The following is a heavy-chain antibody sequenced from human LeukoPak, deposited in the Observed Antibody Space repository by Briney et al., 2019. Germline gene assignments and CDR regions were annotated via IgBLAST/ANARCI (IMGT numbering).Heavy chain of an antibody. CDR1: GFTVSSNY. V-gene: IGHV3-53*01. D-gene: IGHD1-26*01. CDR2: IYSGDRT. CDR3: ARPTYSGSYYWFDY. Sequence: GGSLRLSCAASGFTVSSNYMSWVRQAPGKGLEWVSLIYSGDRTYYADSVKGRFTISRDNSKNTLYLQMTSLRAEDTAVYYCARPTYSGSYYWFDYWGQGTLVTVSS. J-gene: IGHJ4*02.